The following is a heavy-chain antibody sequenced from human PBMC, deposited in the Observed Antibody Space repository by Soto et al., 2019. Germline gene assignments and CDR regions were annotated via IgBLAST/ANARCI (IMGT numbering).Heavy chain of an antibody. Sequence: QVQLVQSGAEVKKPGSSVKVSCKASGGTFSSYTISWVRQAPGQGLEWMGRIIPILGIANYAQKFQGRVTITADKSTSTAYMELSSLRAEDTAVYSCARATGTMLGEHWGQGTLVTVSS. CDR2: IIPILGIA. CDR3: ARATGTMLGEH. D-gene: IGHD2-8*01. CDR1: GGTFSSYT. V-gene: IGHV1-69*02. J-gene: IGHJ1*01.